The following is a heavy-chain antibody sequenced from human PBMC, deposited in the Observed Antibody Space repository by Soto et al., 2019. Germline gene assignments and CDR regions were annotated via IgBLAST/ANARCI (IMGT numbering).Heavy chain of an antibody. Sequence: QVQLVESGGGVVQPGRSLRLSCAASGFTFSSYGMHWVRQAPGKGLEWVAVIWYDGSNKYYADSVKGRFAISRDNSKNTQYLQKNSLRAEDTTVYYCGRGSSSGYYTHFDYWGQGTLVTVSS. J-gene: IGHJ4*02. CDR1: GFTFSSYG. V-gene: IGHV3-33*01. D-gene: IGHD3-3*01. CDR2: IWYDGSNK. CDR3: GRGSSSGYYTHFDY.